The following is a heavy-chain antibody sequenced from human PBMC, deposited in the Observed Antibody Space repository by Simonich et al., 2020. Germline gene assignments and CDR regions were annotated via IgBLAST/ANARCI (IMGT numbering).Heavy chain of an antibody. CDR3: AREGAGNDAFDI. D-gene: IGHD1-26*01. CDR1: GFTFSSYA. Sequence: QVQLVESGGGVVQPGRSLRLSCAASGFTFSSYAMHWVRQAPGKGLELVAVISYDGSNNYYADSVQGRFTISRDNSKNTLYLQMNSLRAEDTAVYYCAREGAGNDAFDIWGQGTMVTVSS. CDR2: ISYDGSNN. J-gene: IGHJ3*02. V-gene: IGHV3-30*07.